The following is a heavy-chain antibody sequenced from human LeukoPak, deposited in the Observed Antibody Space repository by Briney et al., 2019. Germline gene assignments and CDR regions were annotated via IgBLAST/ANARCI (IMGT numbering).Heavy chain of an antibody. Sequence: GGSLRLSCAASGFTFSSYSMNWVRQAPGKGLEWASYISSSSSTIYYADSVKGRFTISRDNAKNSLYLQMNSLRAEDTAVYYCARERYCSSTSCYMYFDYWGQGTLVTVSS. CDR3: ARERYCSSTSCYMYFDY. J-gene: IGHJ4*02. V-gene: IGHV3-48*04. D-gene: IGHD2-2*02. CDR2: ISSSSSTI. CDR1: GFTFSSYS.